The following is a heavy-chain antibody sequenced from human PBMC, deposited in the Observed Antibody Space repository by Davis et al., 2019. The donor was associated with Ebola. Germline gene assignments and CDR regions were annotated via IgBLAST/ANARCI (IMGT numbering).Heavy chain of an antibody. J-gene: IGHJ4*02. CDR3: ATTPQYSSGQNKPFDY. CDR1: GFSFSSYG. Sequence: GGSLRLSCAASGFSFSSYGMHWVRQAPGKGLEWVAFIRYDGSKKKYADSVKGRFTISRDNAKNSLYLQMNSLRAEDTAVYYCATTPQYSSGQNKPFDYWGQGTLVTVSS. V-gene: IGHV3-30*02. CDR2: IRYDGSKK. D-gene: IGHD6-19*01.